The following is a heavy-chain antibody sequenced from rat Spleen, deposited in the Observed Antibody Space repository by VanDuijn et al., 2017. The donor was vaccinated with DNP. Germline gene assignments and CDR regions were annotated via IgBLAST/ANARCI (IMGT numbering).Heavy chain of an antibody. V-gene: IGHV5S10*01. D-gene: IGHD1-6*01. CDR2: IIYDGSRT. J-gene: IGHJ1*01. Sequence: EVQLVESGGGLVQPGRSLKVSCAASGFTFSDYNMAWVRQAPKKGLEWVATIIYDGSRTYYRDSVKGRFTISRDNAKSSLYLQMDSLRSEDTATYYCATPPYGYNYWYFDFWGPGTMVTVSS. CDR3: ATPPYGYNYWYFDF. CDR1: GFTFSDYN.